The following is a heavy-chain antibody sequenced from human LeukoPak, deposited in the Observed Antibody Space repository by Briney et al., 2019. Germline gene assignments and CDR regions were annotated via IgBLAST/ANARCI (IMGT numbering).Heavy chain of an antibody. Sequence: GSLRLSCAASGFTFSSYSMNWVRQAPREGREWVSSISISSSYIYYADSVKGRFTISRDNAKNALYLQMNSLSAEDTAVYYCARDLRYCSSTSCYPTNGYYFDYWGQGTLVTVSS. CDR3: ARDLRYCSSTSCYPTNGYYFDY. CDR1: GFTFSSYS. CDR2: ISISSSYI. J-gene: IGHJ4*02. V-gene: IGHV3-21*01. D-gene: IGHD2-2*01.